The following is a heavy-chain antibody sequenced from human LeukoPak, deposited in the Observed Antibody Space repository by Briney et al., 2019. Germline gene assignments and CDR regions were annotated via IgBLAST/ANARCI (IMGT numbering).Heavy chain of an antibody. Sequence: PGGSLRLSCETSGFTFSSFSTNWVRQAPGKGLEWVSAISGSGGSTYYADSVKGRFAISRDNSKNTLYLQMTSLRAEDTALYYCAKDRSSSTIAVRGGYWGQGTLVTVSS. J-gene: IGHJ4*02. CDR3: AKDRSSSTIAVRGGY. CDR1: GFTFSSFS. D-gene: IGHD6-19*01. CDR2: ISGSGGST. V-gene: IGHV3-23*01.